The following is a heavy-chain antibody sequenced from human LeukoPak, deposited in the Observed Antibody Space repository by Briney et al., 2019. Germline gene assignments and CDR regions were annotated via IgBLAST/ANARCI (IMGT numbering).Heavy chain of an antibody. J-gene: IGHJ4*02. Sequence: GGSLRLSCAGSGFIFNNYAMHWVRQPPGKGLEWVSGISWNSGSIDYTDSVNGRFTISRDNSKNTLYLQMNSLRAEDTALYYCAKDQALSLSSSRALDYWGQGTLVTVSS. D-gene: IGHD2-2*01. V-gene: IGHV3-9*01. CDR1: GFIFNNYA. CDR3: AKDQALSLSSSRALDY. CDR2: ISWNSGSI.